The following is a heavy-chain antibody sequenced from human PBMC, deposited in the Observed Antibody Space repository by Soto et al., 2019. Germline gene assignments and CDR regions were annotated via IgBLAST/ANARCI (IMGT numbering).Heavy chain of an antibody. CDR1: GFTFNTYG. V-gene: IGHV3-33*08. J-gene: IGHJ6*02. CDR2: IRYDGSNK. CDR3: ARSDCTGAYCYSWPFNYGVDV. D-gene: IGHD2-21*02. Sequence: QVQLVESGGGVVQPGGSLRLSCTTSGFTFNTYGMHWVRQAPGKGLEWVAIIRYDGSNKYYADSVKGRFTISRDNSKNTLYLQMNRLRAEDTALYYCARSDCTGAYCYSWPFNYGVDVWGQGTTVTVSS.